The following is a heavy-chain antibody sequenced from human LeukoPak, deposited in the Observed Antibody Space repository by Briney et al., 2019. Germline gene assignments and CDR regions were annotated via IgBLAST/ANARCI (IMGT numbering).Heavy chain of an antibody. CDR1: GFTFSSYA. J-gene: IGHJ4*02. D-gene: IGHD6-19*01. CDR3: ASIWAHSSGWYYFDY. Sequence: GGSLRLSCAASGFTFSSYAMSWVRQAPGKGLEWVSAISGSGGSTYYADSVKGRFIVSRDNSKNTLYLQMNSLRAEDTAVYYCASIWAHSSGWYYFDYWGQGTLVTVSS. CDR2: ISGSGGST. V-gene: IGHV3-23*01.